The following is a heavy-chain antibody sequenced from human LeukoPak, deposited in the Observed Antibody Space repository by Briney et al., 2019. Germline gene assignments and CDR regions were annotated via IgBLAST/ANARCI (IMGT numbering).Heavy chain of an antibody. CDR1: GGSFSGYY. J-gene: IGHJ6*02. CDR3: ARDWWVRGVMVGYYYGMDV. Sequence: NPSETLSLTCAVYGGSFSGYYWSWIRQPPGKGLEWIGEINHSGSTNYNPSLKSRVTISVDTSKNQFSLKLSSVTAADTAVYYCARDWWVRGVMVGYYYGMDVWGQGTTVTVSS. CDR2: INHSGST. D-gene: IGHD3-10*01. V-gene: IGHV4-34*01.